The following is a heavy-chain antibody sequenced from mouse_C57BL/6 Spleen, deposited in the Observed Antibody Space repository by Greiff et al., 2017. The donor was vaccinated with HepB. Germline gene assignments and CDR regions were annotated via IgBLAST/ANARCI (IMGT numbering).Heavy chain of an antibody. D-gene: IGHD2-4*01. V-gene: IGHV14-4*01. CDR2: IDPENGDT. Sequence: EVKLQESGAELVRPGASVKLSCTASGFNIKDDYMHWVKQRPEQGLEWIGWIDPENGDTEYASKFQGKATITADTSSNTAYLQLSSLTSEDTAVYYCTTCYDLGLVLAYWGQGTLVTVSA. CDR3: TTCYDLGLVLAY. CDR1: GFNIKDDY. J-gene: IGHJ3*01.